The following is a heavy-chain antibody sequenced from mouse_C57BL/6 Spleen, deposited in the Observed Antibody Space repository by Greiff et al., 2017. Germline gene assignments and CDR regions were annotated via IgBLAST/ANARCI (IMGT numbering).Heavy chain of an antibody. D-gene: IGHD3-3*01. CDR1: GFTFSSYA. V-gene: IGHV5-4*01. J-gene: IGHJ3*01. Sequence: EVKVVESGGGLVKPGGSLKLSCAASGFTFSSYAMSWVRQTPEKRLEWVATISDGGSYTYYPDNVKGRFTISRDNAKNNLYLQMSHLRSEDTAMYYCAREGSGTKAWFAYWGQGTLVTVSA. CDR3: AREGSGTKAWFAY. CDR2: ISDGGSYT.